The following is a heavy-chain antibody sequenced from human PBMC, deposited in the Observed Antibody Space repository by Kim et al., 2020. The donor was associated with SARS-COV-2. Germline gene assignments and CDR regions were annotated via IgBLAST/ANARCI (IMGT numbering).Heavy chain of an antibody. Sequence: NEAQKFQGRVTRTRDTSISTAYMELSRLRSDDTAVYYCARETENSSSFGYWGQGTLVTVSS. D-gene: IGHD6-6*01. CDR3: ARETENSSSFGY. V-gene: IGHV1-2*02. J-gene: IGHJ4*02.